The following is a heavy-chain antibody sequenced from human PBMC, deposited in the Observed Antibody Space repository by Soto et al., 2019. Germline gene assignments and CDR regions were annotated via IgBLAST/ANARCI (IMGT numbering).Heavy chain of an antibody. Sequence: QAPGQGLEWMGGIIPIFGTANYAQKFQGRVTITADESTSTAYMELSSLRSEDTAVYYCARARYSYGNYYYYGMDVWGQGTTVTVAS. J-gene: IGHJ6*02. CDR3: ARARYSYGNYYYYGMDV. D-gene: IGHD5-18*01. CDR2: IIPIFGTA. V-gene: IGHV1-69*01.